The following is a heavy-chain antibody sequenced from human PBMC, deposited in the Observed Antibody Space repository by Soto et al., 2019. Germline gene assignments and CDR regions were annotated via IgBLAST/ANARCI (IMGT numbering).Heavy chain of an antibody. V-gene: IGHV3-48*02. D-gene: IGHD3-16*01. J-gene: IGHJ4*02. CDR2: ISSSGSST. Sequence: PGGSLRLSCAASGIAFNSHTMYWVRQPPGKGLEWVSYISSSGSSTYYADSVKGRFTISRDNARNSLSLQMNGLRDEDTAVYYCARGRTDYAYFEDWGQGTLVTVSS. CDR1: GIAFNSHT. CDR3: ARGRTDYAYFED.